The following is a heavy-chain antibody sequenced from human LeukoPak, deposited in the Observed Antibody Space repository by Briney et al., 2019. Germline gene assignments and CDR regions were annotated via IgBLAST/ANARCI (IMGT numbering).Heavy chain of an antibody. CDR2: ISSDSNYI. J-gene: IGHJ6*02. Sequence: GGPLRLSCAASGFTFTTYSMNWVRQAPGKGREGVSSISSDSNYIFYADSLKGRFTISRDNAQSSLYLQIISLRAEDTAVYYCARVAFGLYVMDVWGQGTTVTVSS. CDR3: ARVAFGLYVMDV. V-gene: IGHV3-21*01. D-gene: IGHD3/OR15-3a*01. CDR1: GFTFTTYS.